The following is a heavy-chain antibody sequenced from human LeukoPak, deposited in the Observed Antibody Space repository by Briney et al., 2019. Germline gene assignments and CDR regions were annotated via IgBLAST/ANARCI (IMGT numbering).Heavy chain of an antibody. CDR3: ARVAAVAGTLLDY. Sequence: GGSLRLSCAASGFTFSSYAMSWVRQAPGKGLEWVSAISGSGGSTYYADSVKGRFTISRDNAKNSLYLQMNSLRAEDTAVYYCARVAAVAGTLLDYWGQGTLVTVSS. CDR2: ISGSGGST. D-gene: IGHD6-19*01. J-gene: IGHJ4*02. V-gene: IGHV3-23*01. CDR1: GFTFSSYA.